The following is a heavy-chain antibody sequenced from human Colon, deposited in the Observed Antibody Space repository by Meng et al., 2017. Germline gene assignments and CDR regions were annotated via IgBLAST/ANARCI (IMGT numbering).Heavy chain of an antibody. Sequence: GESLKISCAASGFIFSGYWMNWIRQAPGKGLEWVANINPDGTSELYVDSVKGQFTISRENSKNSLDLQLNSLRVEDTAIYYCVRHGGSGDYWGQGTQVTVSS. J-gene: IGHJ4*02. CDR1: GFIFSGYW. CDR3: VRHGGSGDY. CDR2: INPDGTSE. D-gene: IGHD3-10*01. V-gene: IGHV3-7*01.